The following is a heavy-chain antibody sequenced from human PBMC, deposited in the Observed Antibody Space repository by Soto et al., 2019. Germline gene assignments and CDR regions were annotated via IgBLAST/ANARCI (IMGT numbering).Heavy chain of an antibody. J-gene: IGHJ3*02. V-gene: IGHV1-18*01. CDR1: GYTFTSYG. D-gene: IGHD2-2*01. CDR3: APGTHCSITSCYRFAFDI. Sequence: QAQLVQSGAEVKKPGASVKVSCKASGYTFTSYGISWVRLAPGQGLEWMGWISTYNGNTNYAQKLQGRVTMTTDTSTSTGYIELRSLRSDDTAVYYCAPGTHCSITSCYRFAFDIWGQGTMVTVSS. CDR2: ISTYNGNT.